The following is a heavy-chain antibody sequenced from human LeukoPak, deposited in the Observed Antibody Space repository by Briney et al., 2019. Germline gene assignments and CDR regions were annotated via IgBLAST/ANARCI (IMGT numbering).Heavy chain of an antibody. CDR3: ARQSVGTASIYYFAY. J-gene: IGHJ4*02. D-gene: IGHD3-10*01. CDR2: INHSGST. CDR1: GGSFSGYY. V-gene: IGHV4-34*01. Sequence: SETLSLTCAVYGGSFSGYYWSWIRQPPGKGLEWIGEINHSGSTNYNPSLKSRVTISVDTSKNQFSLKLSSVTAADTAVYYCARQSVGTASIYYFAYWGQGILVTVSS.